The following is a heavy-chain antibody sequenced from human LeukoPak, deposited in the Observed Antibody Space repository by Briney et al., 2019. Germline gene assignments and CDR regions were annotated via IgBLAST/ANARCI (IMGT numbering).Heavy chain of an antibody. CDR3: ARLSGYGGNSDY. Sequence: GASVKVSCKASGYTFTGYYMHWVRQAPGQGLEWMGWINPNRGGTNYAQKFQGRVTMTRDTSISTAYMELSRLRSDVTAVYYCARLSGYGGNSDYWGQGTLVTVSS. D-gene: IGHD4-23*01. V-gene: IGHV1-2*02. J-gene: IGHJ4*02. CDR2: INPNRGGT. CDR1: GYTFTGYY.